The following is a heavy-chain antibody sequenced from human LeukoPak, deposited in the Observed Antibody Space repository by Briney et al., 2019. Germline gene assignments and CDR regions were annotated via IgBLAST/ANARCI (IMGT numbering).Heavy chain of an antibody. CDR2: INSDGRST. J-gene: IGHJ6*02. Sequence: GTSLRLSCAASRFTFSNYRMHWVRQAPGKGLVWVSRINSDGRSTSYADSVKGRFTISRDNAKNTLFLQMNGLRADDTAVYYCARAPDYYDYGMDVWGQGTTVTVSS. V-gene: IGHV3-74*01. CDR1: RFTFSNYR. CDR3: ARAPDYYDYGMDV.